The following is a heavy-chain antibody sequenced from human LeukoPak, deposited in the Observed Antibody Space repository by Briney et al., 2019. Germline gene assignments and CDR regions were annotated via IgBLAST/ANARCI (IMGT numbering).Heavy chain of an antibody. J-gene: IGHJ5*02. CDR2: IYYSGST. D-gene: IGHD4-17*01. Sequence: KPSETLSLTCTVPGGSISSYYWSWIRQPPGKGLEWIGYIYYSGSTNYNPSLKSRVTISVDTSKNQFSLKLSSVTAADTAVYYCARDRGDYGDYHGLWFDPWGQGTLVTVSS. V-gene: IGHV4-59*01. CDR3: ARDRGDYGDYHGLWFDP. CDR1: GGSISSYY.